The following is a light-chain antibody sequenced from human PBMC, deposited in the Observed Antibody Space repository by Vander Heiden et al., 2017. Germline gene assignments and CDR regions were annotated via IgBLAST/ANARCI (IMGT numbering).Light chain of an antibody. J-gene: IGKJ2*01. Sequence: EIVLTQSPGTLSLSPGERATLSCRASQSISSNSLAWYKQKPGQTPRLLIYGASSRTTGIPDRFSGSGSGTDFTLTISRLEPEDFAVFYCLQYDRSPYTFGQGTKLEIK. CDR3: LQYDRSPYT. CDR1: QSISSNS. CDR2: GAS. V-gene: IGKV3-20*01.